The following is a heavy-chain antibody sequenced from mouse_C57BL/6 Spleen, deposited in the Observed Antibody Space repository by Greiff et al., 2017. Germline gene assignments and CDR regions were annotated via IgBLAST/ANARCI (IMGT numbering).Heavy chain of an antibody. V-gene: IGHV1-76*01. CDR3: ARWGNSLYFVY. D-gene: IGHD2-1*01. Sequence: QVQLQQSGAELVRPGASVKLSCKASGYTFTDYYINWVKQRPGQGLEWIARIYPGSGNTYYTEKFKGKATLTAEKSSSTAYMQLSNLTSEDSAVYVCARWGNSLYFVYWGQGTTLTVSS. CDR1: GYTFTDYY. J-gene: IGHJ2*01. CDR2: IYPGSGNT.